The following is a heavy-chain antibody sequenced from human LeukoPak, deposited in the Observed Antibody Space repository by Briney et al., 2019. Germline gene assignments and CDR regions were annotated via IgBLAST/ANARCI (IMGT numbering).Heavy chain of an antibody. CDR1: GGSISSYY. J-gene: IGHJ4*02. V-gene: IGHV4-59*01. Sequence: PSETLSLTCTVSGGSISSYYWSWIRQPPGKGLEWIGYIYYSGSTNYNPSPKSRVTISVDTSKNQFSLKLSSVTAVDTAVYYCARESYSSGWYGGGGYFDYWGQGTLVTVSS. D-gene: IGHD6-19*01. CDR2: IYYSGST. CDR3: ARESYSSGWYGGGGYFDY.